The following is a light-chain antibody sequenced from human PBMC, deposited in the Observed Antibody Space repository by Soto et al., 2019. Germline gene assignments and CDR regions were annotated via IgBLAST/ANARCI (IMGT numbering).Light chain of an antibody. J-gene: IGKJ2*01. CDR3: MQGLRPMYT. V-gene: IGKV2-28*01. Sequence: IALTQSPLSLPVTPGEPASISCRSSQTLLHGNGYNYLDWYLQKPGQSPQLLIYLGSNRASGVPDRFSVSGSGTDFTLKISRVEAEDVGIFYCMQGLRPMYTFGQGTKLDIK. CDR1: QTLLHGNGYNY. CDR2: LGS.